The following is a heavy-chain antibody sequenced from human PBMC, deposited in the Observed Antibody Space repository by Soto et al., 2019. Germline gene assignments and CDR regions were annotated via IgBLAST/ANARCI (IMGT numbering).Heavy chain of an antibody. J-gene: IGHJ6*02. CDR3: AKDRVHSSGYYYYYGMYV. CDR2: ISGSGGST. D-gene: IGHD3-22*01. Sequence: EVQLLESGGGLVQPGGSLRLSCAASGFTFSSYAMSWVRQAPGKGLEWVSAISGSGGSTYYAHSVKGRFTISRDNTKTPLYLPMHCLRAEDTAVYYCAKDRVHSSGYYYYYGMYVWGQGTTVTFSS. CDR1: GFTFSSYA. V-gene: IGHV3-23*01.